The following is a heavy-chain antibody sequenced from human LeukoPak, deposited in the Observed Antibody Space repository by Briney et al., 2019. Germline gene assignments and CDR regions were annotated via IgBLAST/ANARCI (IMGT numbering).Heavy chain of an antibody. CDR1: GFTLSSYN. Sequence: GGSLRLSCAASGFTLSSYNMNWVRQAPGKGPEWVSYISSSSNTIYYADSVKGRFTISRDNAKNSLYLQMNSLRAEDTAVYYCARADSYDSSGYWVWGQGTLVTVSS. V-gene: IGHV3-48*04. J-gene: IGHJ4*02. D-gene: IGHD3-22*01. CDR3: ARADSYDSSGYWV. CDR2: ISSSSNTI.